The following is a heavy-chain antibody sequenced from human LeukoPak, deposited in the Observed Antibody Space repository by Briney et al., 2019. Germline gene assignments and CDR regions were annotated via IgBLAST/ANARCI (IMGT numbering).Heavy chain of an antibody. V-gene: IGHV3-21*01. Sequence: PGGSLRLSCAASGFTFSSHSMNWVRQAPGKGLEWVSSISSSSSYIYYADSVKGRFTISRDNAKNSLYLQMNSLRAEDTAVYYCARDRSWGIVVVVAATRGWYFDLWGRGTLVTVSS. J-gene: IGHJ2*01. CDR1: GFTFSSHS. CDR3: ARDRSWGIVVVVAATRGWYFDL. CDR2: ISSSSSYI. D-gene: IGHD2-15*01.